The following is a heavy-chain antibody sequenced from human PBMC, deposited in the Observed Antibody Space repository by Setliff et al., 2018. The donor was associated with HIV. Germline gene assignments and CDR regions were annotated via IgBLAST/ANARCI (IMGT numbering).Heavy chain of an antibody. V-gene: IGHV1-2*06. Sequence: SCKASGYTFTDYYIHWVRQAPGQGLEWMGRINPNSGVTNYTQKFQGRVAMTRDTSINAVYMELSRLTFGDTAVYYCARSSYQQVDQKWVNWFDPWGQGTLVTVSS. CDR2: INPNSGVT. CDR3: ARSSYQQVDQKWVNWFDP. J-gene: IGHJ5*02. D-gene: IGHD3-16*02. CDR1: GYTFTDYY.